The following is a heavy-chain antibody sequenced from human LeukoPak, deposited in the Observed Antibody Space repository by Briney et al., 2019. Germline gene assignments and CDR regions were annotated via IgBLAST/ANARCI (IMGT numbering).Heavy chain of an antibody. V-gene: IGHV4-59*01. CDR2: IYYSGST. CDR3: AREGGSYYFDY. D-gene: IGHD3-10*01. Sequence: SETLSLTCTVSGGSISSYYWSWIRQPPGKGLEWIGYIYYSGSTNYNPSLKSRVTISVDTSKNQFSLKLSSVTAADTAVYYCAREGGSYYFDYWGQGTLVTVSS. J-gene: IGHJ4*02. CDR1: GGSISSYY.